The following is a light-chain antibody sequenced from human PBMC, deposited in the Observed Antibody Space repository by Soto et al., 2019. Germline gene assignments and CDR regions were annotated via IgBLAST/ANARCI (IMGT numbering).Light chain of an antibody. CDR2: GAS. J-gene: IGKJ2*01. Sequence: EIVLTQSPGPLSLSPGERATLSCKASQSVSSSYLAWYQQKPGQAPRLLIYGASSSATGIPDRFSGSGSGTYFTLNISRLEPEDFAVYYCQHYGSSHTFGQGTKLEIK. CDR3: QHYGSSHT. V-gene: IGKV3-20*01. CDR1: QSVSSSY.